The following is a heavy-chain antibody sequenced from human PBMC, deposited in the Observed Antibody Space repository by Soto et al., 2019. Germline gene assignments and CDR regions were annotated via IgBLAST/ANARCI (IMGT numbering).Heavy chain of an antibody. CDR3: ARDWDIYCRGGSCYFDY. V-gene: IGHV3-21*01. CDR2: ISSSSYI. CDR1: GFTFSSYS. J-gene: IGHJ4*02. D-gene: IGHD2-15*01. Sequence: GGSLRLSCAASGFTFSSYSMNWVRQAPGKGLEWVSSISSSSYIYYADSVKGRFTISRDNAKNSLYLQMNSLRAEDTAVYYCARDWDIYCRGGSCYFDYWGQGTLVTVSS.